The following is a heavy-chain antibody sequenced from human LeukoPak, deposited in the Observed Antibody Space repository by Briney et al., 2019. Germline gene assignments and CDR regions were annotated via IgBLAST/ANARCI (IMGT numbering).Heavy chain of an antibody. Sequence: KPGGSLRLSCAASGYTFSSYSKNWFRQAPGKGLEGVSSISVRSNYIYYADSVRGRFSISRDDARDSLYLQMNSLRAEDTAVYYCVRLRRNSDTSGFYYYYDYWGQGTLVTVSS. CDR2: ISVRSNYI. V-gene: IGHV3-21*01. J-gene: IGHJ4*02. D-gene: IGHD3-22*01. CDR3: VRLRRNSDTSGFYYYYDY. CDR1: GYTFSSYS.